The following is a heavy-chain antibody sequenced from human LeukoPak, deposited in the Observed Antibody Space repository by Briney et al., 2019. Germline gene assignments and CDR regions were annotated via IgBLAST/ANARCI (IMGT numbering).Heavy chain of an antibody. J-gene: IGHJ3*02. CDR3: ARASEGATTTDAFDI. D-gene: IGHD1-26*01. V-gene: IGHV4-39*07. CDR2: IYYSGST. CDR1: GGSISSSSYY. Sequence: SETLSLTCTVSGGSISSSSYYWGWIRQPPGKGLEWIGSIYYSGSTYYNPSLKSRVTISVDTSKNQFSLKLSSVTAADTAVYYCARASEGATTTDAFDIWGQGTMVTVSS.